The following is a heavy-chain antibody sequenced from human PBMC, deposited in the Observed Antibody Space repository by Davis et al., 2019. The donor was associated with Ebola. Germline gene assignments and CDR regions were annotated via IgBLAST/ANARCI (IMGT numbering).Heavy chain of an antibody. D-gene: IGHD1-7*01. CDR3: ARRMELYEAFDY. V-gene: IGHV1-3*01. J-gene: IGHJ4*01. Sequence: FQDRVTITRDTSASTAYMELSSLKSEDTAVYYCARRMELYEAFDYWGHGTLVIVSS.